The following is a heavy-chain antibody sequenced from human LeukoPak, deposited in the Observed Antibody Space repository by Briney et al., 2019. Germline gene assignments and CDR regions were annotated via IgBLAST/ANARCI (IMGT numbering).Heavy chain of an antibody. D-gene: IGHD3-3*01. J-gene: IGHJ4*02. CDR1: GFTFSSYA. V-gene: IGHV3-23*01. CDR2: ISGSGGTP. Sequence: GGSLRLSCAASGFTFSSYAMSWVRQAPGKGLEWVSAISGSGGTPYYTDSVKGRFTISRDNSKNTLYLQMNSLRAEDTAVYYCAKTRGISISGVVPLCDYWGQGTLVTVSS. CDR3: AKTRGISISGVVPLCDY.